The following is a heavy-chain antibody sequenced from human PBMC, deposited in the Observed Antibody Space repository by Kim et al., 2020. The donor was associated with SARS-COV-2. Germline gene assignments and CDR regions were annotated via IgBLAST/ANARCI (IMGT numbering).Heavy chain of an antibody. CDR2: IYYSGST. Sequence: SETLSLTCTVSGGSISSYYWSWIRQPPGKGLEWIGYIYYSGSTNYNPSLKSRVTISVDTSKNQFSLKLSSVTAADTAVYYCARAALQQGSLNWFDPWGQGTLVTVSS. CDR3: ARAALQQGSLNWFDP. J-gene: IGHJ5*02. D-gene: IGHD6-13*01. CDR1: GGSISSYY. V-gene: IGHV4-59*01.